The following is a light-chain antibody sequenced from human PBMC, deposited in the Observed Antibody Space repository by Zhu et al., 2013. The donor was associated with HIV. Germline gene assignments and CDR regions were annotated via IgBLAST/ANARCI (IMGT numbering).Light chain of an antibody. V-gene: IGLV1-36*01. CDR1: TSNIGNNA. CDR2: YDD. CDR3: QAWDNSNYV. J-gene: IGLJ1*01. Sequence: QSVLTQPPSVSEAPRQRVTISCSGNTSNIGNNAVNWYQQLPGKAPKLLIYYDDLLPSGVSDRFSGSKSGTSAFLAISGLQSADEADFYCQAWDNSNYVFGTGTKVTVL.